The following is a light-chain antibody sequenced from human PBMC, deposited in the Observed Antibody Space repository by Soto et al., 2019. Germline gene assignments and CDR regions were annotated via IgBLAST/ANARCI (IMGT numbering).Light chain of an antibody. V-gene: IGKV3-11*01. CDR3: QQRSNWPRFT. Sequence: ELVMTPPPSTPSLSPVERATLACRPSQSFSSNVAWYQQKPGQAPRLLIYGTSTRVTGIPARFSGSGSGTDFTLTISSLEPEDFAVYYCQQRSNWPRFTFGPGTKVDIK. J-gene: IGKJ3*01. CDR1: QSFSSN. CDR2: GTS.